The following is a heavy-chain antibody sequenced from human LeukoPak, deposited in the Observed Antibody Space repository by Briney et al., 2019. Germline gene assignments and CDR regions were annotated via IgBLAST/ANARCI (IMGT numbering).Heavy chain of an antibody. D-gene: IGHD3-10*01. CDR3: VGSHVAAY. Sequence: GGFLRLSCAASGFSFSNYWIHWVRQVPGKGLVWVSHLNPDGTDTYYADSVKGRFTVSRDNARNTFYLQMNSLRAEDTAVYYCVGSHVAAYWGQGTLVTVSS. CDR1: GFSFSNYW. J-gene: IGHJ4*02. V-gene: IGHV3-74*01. CDR2: LNPDGTDT.